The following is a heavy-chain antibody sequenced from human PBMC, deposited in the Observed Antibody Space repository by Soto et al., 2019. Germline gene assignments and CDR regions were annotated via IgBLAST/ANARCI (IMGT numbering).Heavy chain of an antibody. J-gene: IGHJ6*02. Sequence: ASVKVSCKASGYTFTSYAMHWVRQAPGQRLEWMGWINAGNGNTKYSQKFQGRVTITRDTSASTAYMELSSLRSEDTAVYYCARVGIMITFGGVRKFMDVWGQGTTVTVSS. D-gene: IGHD3-16*01. V-gene: IGHV1-3*01. CDR2: INAGNGNT. CDR3: ARVGIMITFGGVRKFMDV. CDR1: GYTFTSYA.